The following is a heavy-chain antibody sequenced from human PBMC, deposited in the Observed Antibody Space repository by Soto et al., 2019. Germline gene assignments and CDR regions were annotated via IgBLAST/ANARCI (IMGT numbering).Heavy chain of an antibody. V-gene: IGHV4-61*01. CDR1: GGSVSSGSYY. D-gene: IGHD5-12*01. J-gene: IGHJ4*02. CDR3: ARGRIVDTITVKTLDY. CDR2: IYYSGST. Sequence: SATLSLTCTVSGGSVSSGSYYWSWIRQPPGKGLEWIGYIYYSGSTNYNPSLKSRVTISVDTSKNQFSLKLSSVTAADTAVYYCARGRIVDTITVKTLDYWGQGTLVTVSS.